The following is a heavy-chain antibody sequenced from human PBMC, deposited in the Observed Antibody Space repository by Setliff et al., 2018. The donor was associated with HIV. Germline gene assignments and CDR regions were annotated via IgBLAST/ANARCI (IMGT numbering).Heavy chain of an antibody. V-gene: IGHV3-7*01. CDR1: GFTFSTYW. CDR2: IKQDGSEK. J-gene: IGHJ6*04. Sequence: LRLSCAASGFTFSTYWMSWVRQAPGKGLEWVANIKQDGSEKYYVGSVKGRFTITRDNAKRTLYLQMNSLRAEDTAVYYCAKDVYYDSSGYPIDVWGKGTTVTVSS. CDR3: AKDVYYDSSGYPIDV. D-gene: IGHD3-22*01.